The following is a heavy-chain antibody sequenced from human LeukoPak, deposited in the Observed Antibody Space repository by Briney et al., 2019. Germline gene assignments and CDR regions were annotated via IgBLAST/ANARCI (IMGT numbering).Heavy chain of an antibody. D-gene: IGHD6-19*01. CDR1: GVPFSNYY. Sequence: SETLSLTCAVSGVPFSNYYWSWVRQSPRQGLEWIGEVNHSGYTNYNPSLKSRVTMSIDTSKNQFSLKLTSVTAADAGVYYCTRAVAGHPDWGQGTLVTVSS. J-gene: IGHJ4*02. V-gene: IGHV4-34*01. CDR2: VNHSGYT. CDR3: TRAVAGHPD.